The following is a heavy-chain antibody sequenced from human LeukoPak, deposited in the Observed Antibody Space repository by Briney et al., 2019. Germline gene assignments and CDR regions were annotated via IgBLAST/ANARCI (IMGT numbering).Heavy chain of an antibody. CDR2: ISAYNGNT. D-gene: IGHD2-15*01. J-gene: IGHJ6*03. Sequence: ASVKVSCKASGYTFTKYGITWVRQAPGQGLEWMGWISAYNGNTNYAQKLQGRVTMTTDTSTSTAYMELRSLRSDDTAVYYCARVVGLLSLGQLEPSFYYMDVWGKGTTVTVSS. CDR3: ARVVGLLSLGQLEPSFYYMDV. V-gene: IGHV1-18*01. CDR1: GYTFTKYG.